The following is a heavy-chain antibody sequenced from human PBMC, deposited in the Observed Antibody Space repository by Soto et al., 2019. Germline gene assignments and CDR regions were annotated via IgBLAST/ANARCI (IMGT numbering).Heavy chain of an antibody. J-gene: IGHJ4*02. CDR2: INPSGGST. V-gene: IGHV1-46*03. Sequence: GASVKVSCKASGYTFTSYYMHWVRQAPGQGLEWMGIINPSGGSTSYAQKFQGRVTMTRDTSTSTVYMELSSLRSEDTAVYYCARDSRIVLMVYDISRFEYWGQGALVTVSS. CDR1: GYTFTSYY. CDR3: ARDSRIVLMVYDISRFEY. D-gene: IGHD2-8*01.